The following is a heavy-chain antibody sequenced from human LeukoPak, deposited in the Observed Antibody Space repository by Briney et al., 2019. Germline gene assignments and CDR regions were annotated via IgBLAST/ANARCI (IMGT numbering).Heavy chain of an antibody. J-gene: IGHJ6*03. Sequence: GGSLRLSCAASGFTFSSYWMSWVRQAPGKGLEWVANIKQEGTEKYYLDSVKGRFNISRDNAQDSLYLQMNSLRAEDTAVHFCARVRRAKRQNRYYFYYYMDVWGKGTTVTVTS. D-gene: IGHD1-14*01. V-gene: IGHV3-7*01. CDR3: ARVRRAKRQNRYYFYYYMDV. CDR2: IKQEGTEK. CDR1: GFTFSSYW.